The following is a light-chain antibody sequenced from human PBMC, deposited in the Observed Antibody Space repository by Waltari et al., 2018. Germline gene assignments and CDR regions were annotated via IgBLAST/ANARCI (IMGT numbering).Light chain of an antibody. V-gene: IGLV2-11*01. CDR3: CSYAGSYTWV. Sequence: QSALPQPRSVSGSPGQSVTISCTGTSSYVGGYTYVPWYQQHPGQAPKLMIYDVSKRPSGVPDRFSGSKSGNTASLTISGLQAEDEADYYCCSYAGSYTWVFGGGTKLTVL. CDR1: SSYVGGYTY. CDR2: DVS. J-gene: IGLJ3*02.